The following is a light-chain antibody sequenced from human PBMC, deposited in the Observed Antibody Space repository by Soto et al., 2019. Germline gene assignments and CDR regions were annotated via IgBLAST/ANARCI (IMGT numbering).Light chain of an antibody. CDR2: GAS. V-gene: IGKV3-20*01. CDR3: QQLDDSVT. Sequence: EIVLTQTPGTPSLSPGRRATLSCRASHSVSRTYLACYQQTPGXXPXXLIFGASDRATGTPDRFSGSGSGTYFTLPIGRMDPEDYALDYCQQLDDSVTFARGTRRDIK. CDR1: HSVSRTY. J-gene: IGKJ5*01.